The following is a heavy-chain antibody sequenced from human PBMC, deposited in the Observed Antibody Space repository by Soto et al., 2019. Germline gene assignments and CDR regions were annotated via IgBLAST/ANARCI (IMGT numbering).Heavy chain of an antibody. Sequence: EVQLVESGGGLVQPGGSLRLSCAASGFTFSSYEMNWVRQAPGTGLEWVSYISSSGSTIYYAASVKGRFTISRDNAKNSLYLPRNSLRAANTAVYYCARISALYYDYYGMDFWGQGATLTVSS. CDR1: GFTFSSYE. CDR2: ISSSGSTI. V-gene: IGHV3-48*03. CDR3: ARISALYYDYYGMDF. J-gene: IGHJ6*02. D-gene: IGHD3-3*01.